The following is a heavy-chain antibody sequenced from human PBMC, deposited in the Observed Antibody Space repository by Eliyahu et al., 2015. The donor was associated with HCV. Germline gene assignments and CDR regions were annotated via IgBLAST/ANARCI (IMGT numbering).Heavy chain of an antibody. D-gene: IGHD6-19*01. J-gene: IGHJ5*02. CDR1: GGSISSYY. Sequence: QVQLQESGPGLVKPSETLSLTCTVSGGSISSYYWSWIRQFPGKGLEWIGYIHYSGDTNYNPSLKSRVTISVDTSKNQFSLKLTSVTAADTAVYYCASGGGGIAVAGTGGWFDPWGQGTLVTVSS. CDR2: IHYSGDT. CDR3: ASGGGGIAVAGTGGWFDP. V-gene: IGHV4-59*01.